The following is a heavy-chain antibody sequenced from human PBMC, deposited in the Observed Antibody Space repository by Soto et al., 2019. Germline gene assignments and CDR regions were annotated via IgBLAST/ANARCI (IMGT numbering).Heavy chain of an antibody. V-gene: IGHV5-10-1*01. CDR3: ARESRDAFDI. CDR1: GYSFTNYW. Sequence: PGESLKISCKGSGYSFTNYWITWVRQMPGKGLEWMGMIDPSDSYTKYSPSFQGHVTISADKSISAAYLQWRSLKASDTAMYYCARESRDAFDIWGQGTMVTVSS. CDR2: IDPSDSYT. J-gene: IGHJ3*02.